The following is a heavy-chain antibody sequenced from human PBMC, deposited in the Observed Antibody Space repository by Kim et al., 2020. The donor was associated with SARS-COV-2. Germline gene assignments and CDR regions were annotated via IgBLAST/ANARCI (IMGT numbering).Heavy chain of an antibody. Sequence: ASVKVSCKASGYTFTSYGISWVRQAPGQGLEWMGWISAYNGNTNYAQKLQGRVTMTTDTSTSTAYMELRSLRSDDTAVYYCARGCSSTSCQVSYYYYGMDVWGQGTTVTVSS. CDR2: ISAYNGNT. CDR3: ARGCSSTSCQVSYYYYGMDV. CDR1: GYTFTSYG. V-gene: IGHV1-18*01. D-gene: IGHD2-2*01. J-gene: IGHJ6*02.